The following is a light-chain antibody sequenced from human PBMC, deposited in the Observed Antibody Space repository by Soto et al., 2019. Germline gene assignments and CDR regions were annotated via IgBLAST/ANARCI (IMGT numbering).Light chain of an antibody. CDR1: SSDVGGYNY. CDR2: EVN. Sequence: QSVLTQPASVSGSPRQSIAISCTGTSSDVGGYNYVSWYQQHPGKAPKLMIYEVNKRPSGVPDRFSGSKSGNTASLTVSGLQAEDEADYYCSSYAGSSNVFGTGTKGNVL. V-gene: IGLV2-8*01. CDR3: SSYAGSSNV. J-gene: IGLJ1*01.